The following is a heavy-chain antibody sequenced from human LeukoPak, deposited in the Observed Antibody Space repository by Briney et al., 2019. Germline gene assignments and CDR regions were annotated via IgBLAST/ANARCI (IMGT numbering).Heavy chain of an antibody. CDR3: ARVGIAAAGTVWFDP. CDR2: ISAYNGNT. J-gene: IGHJ5*02. Sequence: ASVKVSCKASGYTFTSYGISWVRQAPGQGLEWMEWISAYNGNTNYAQKLQGRVTMTTDTSTSTAYMELRSLRSDDTAVYYCARVGIAAAGTVWFDPWGQGTLVTVSS. V-gene: IGHV1-18*01. D-gene: IGHD6-13*01. CDR1: GYTFTSYG.